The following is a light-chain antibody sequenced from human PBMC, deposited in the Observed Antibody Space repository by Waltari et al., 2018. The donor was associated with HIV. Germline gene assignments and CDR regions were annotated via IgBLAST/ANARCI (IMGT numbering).Light chain of an antibody. V-gene: IGLV9-49*01. CDR2: VGTGGMVG. J-gene: IGLJ3*02. Sequence: QPVLTQPPSASAPLAASVPFTCTLSSRYSNYQVDWYQQRPGKGLRFAMRVGTGGMVGSKGDGIPDRFSVLGSGLNRYLTIKNIQEEDESDYHCGADHGSGSNFVWVFGGGTKLTVL. CDR3: GADHGSGSNFVWV. CDR1: SRYSNYQ.